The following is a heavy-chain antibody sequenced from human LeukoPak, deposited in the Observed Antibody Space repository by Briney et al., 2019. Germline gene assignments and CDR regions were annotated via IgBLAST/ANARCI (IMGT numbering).Heavy chain of an antibody. CDR3: ARDDGDIFDY. CDR1: GYSISSGYY. J-gene: IGHJ4*02. Sequence: SETLSLTCTVFGYSISSGYYWGWIRQPPGKGLEWIGSIYYSGSTYYNPSLKSRVTISVDTSKNQFSLKLSSVTAADTAVYYCARDDGDIFDYWGQGTLVTVSS. V-gene: IGHV4-38-2*02. CDR2: IYYSGST. D-gene: IGHD4-17*01.